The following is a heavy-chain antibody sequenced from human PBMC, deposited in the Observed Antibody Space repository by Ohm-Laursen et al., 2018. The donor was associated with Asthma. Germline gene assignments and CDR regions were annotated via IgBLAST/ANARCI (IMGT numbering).Heavy chain of an antibody. D-gene: IGHD4-17*01. CDR2: GGSYYDGGLK. CDR1: GFTFRSYA. V-gene: IGHV3-30-3*02. J-gene: IGHJ4*02. CDR3: AKDRRDYGDYDY. Sequence: SLRLSCAASGFTFRSYAMHWVRQAPGKGLEWVAVGGSYYDGGLKYYADSVNGRFTVSRDDSKNTLYLQMNSLRPDDTAVYYCAKDRRDYGDYDYWGQGTLVTVSS.